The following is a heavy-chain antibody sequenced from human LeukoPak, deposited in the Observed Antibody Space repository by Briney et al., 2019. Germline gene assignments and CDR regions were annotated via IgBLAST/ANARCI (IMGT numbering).Heavy chain of an antibody. D-gene: IGHD6-6*01. J-gene: IGHJ4*02. V-gene: IGHV1-2*06. CDR2: INPNSGGT. Sequence: ASVKVSCKXSGYTFTSYYMHWVRQAPGQGLEWMGRINPNSGGTNYAQKFQGRVTMTRDTSISTAYMELSRLRSDDTAVYYCARDLSSSSLMYDYWGQGTLVTVSS. CDR3: ARDLSSSSLMYDY. CDR1: GYTFTSYY.